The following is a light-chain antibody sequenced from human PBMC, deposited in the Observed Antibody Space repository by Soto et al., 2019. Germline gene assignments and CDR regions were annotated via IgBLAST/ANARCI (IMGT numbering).Light chain of an antibody. V-gene: IGLV2-14*01. J-gene: IGLJ1*01. CDR3: NSFRVNHLYV. CDR2: EVT. Sequence: QSGLTQPASVSGSPGQTITISCTGTSSDIGGYNAVSWYQHHPGKAPKLIIYEVTHRPAGISDRFSASKSGNTASLTISGLQAADEADYYCNSFRVNHLYVFGTGTKVTVL. CDR1: SSDIGGYNA.